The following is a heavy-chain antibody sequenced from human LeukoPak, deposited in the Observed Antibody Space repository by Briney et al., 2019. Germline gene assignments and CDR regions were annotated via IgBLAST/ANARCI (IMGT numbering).Heavy chain of an antibody. J-gene: IGHJ3*02. CDR3: ARGETTVGATITSALDI. CDR2: TYYRSKWYN. Sequence: SQTLSLTCAISGDSVSSNSAAWNWIRQSPSRGLEWLGRTYYRSKWYNDYAVSVKSRITINPDTSKNQFSLQLNSVTPEDTAVYYCARGETTVGATITSALDIWGQGTMVTVSS. D-gene: IGHD1-26*01. CDR1: GDSVSSNSAA. V-gene: IGHV6-1*01.